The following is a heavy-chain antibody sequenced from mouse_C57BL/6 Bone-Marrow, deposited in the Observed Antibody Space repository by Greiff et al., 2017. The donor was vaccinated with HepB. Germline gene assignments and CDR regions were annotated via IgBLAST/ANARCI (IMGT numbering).Heavy chain of an antibody. CDR2: IDPSDSYT. CDR3: ASYYGSSYYFDY. D-gene: IGHD1-1*01. Sequence: QVQLQQPGAELVKPGASVKLSCKASGYTFTSYWMQWVKQRPGQGLEWIGEIDPSDSYTNYNQKFKGKATLTVDTSSSTAYMHLSSLTSEDSAVYYCASYYGSSYYFDYWGQGTTLTVSS. J-gene: IGHJ2*01. V-gene: IGHV1-50*01. CDR1: GYTFTSYW.